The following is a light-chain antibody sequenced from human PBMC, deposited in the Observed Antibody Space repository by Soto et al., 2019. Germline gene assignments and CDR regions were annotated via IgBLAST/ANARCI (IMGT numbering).Light chain of an antibody. CDR2: GAS. Sequence: EIVLTQSPATLSLSPGERATLSCRASQSVSSYLAWYQQKPGQAPRLLIYGASTRATGIPARFSGSGSGTDSTLTISSLQSEDFAVYYCQQYDNWPWTFGQGTKVDIK. CDR3: QQYDNWPWT. CDR1: QSVSSY. J-gene: IGKJ1*01. V-gene: IGKV3-15*01.